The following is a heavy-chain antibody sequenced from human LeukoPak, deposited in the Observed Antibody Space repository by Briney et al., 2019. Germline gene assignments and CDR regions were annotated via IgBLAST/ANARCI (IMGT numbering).Heavy chain of an antibody. CDR1: GFTFSTYS. Sequence: GGSLRLSCAASGFTFSTYSMNWVRQAPGKGLEWVSSISTSSTYIYYADSVKGRFTISRDNARNSLYLQMNSLRAEDTAVYYCAREGWVSAALDYWGQGTLVTVSS. CDR3: AREGWVSAALDY. J-gene: IGHJ4*02. D-gene: IGHD6-19*01. V-gene: IGHV3-21*01. CDR2: ISTSSTYI.